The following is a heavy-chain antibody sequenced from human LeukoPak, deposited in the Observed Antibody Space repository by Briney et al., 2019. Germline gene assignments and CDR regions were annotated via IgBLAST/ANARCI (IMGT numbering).Heavy chain of an antibody. V-gene: IGHV3-30-3*01. D-gene: IGHD3-3*01. J-gene: IGHJ3*02. CDR1: GFTFSSYA. CDR3: ARGGPLEWLLHQAFDI. CDR2: ISYDGSNK. Sequence: GGSLRLSCAASGFTFSSYAMHWVRQAPGKGLEWVAVISYDGSNKYYADSVKGRFTISRDNSKNTLYLQMNSLRAEDTAVYYCARGGPLEWLLHQAFDIWGQGTMVTVSS.